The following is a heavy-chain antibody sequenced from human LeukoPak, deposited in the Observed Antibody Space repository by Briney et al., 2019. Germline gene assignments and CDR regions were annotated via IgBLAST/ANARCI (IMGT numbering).Heavy chain of an antibody. V-gene: IGHV3-21*01. CDR2: ISSSSSYI. D-gene: IGHD5-18*01. CDR3: ARVRREWIPDY. Sequence: GGSLRLSCAASGFTFSSYSMNWVRQAPGKGLEWVSSISSSSSYIYYADSVKGRFTISRDNAKSSLYLQMNNLRDEDTAVFYCARVRREWIPDYWGQGTLVTVSS. CDR1: GFTFSSYS. J-gene: IGHJ4*02.